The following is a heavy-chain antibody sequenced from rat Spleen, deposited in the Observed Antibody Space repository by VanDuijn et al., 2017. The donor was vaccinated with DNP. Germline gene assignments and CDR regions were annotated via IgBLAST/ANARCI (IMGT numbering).Heavy chain of an antibody. D-gene: IGHD1-1*01. CDR2: IWSGGST. J-gene: IGHJ2*01. CDR3: TSYYSGDFHY. CDR1: GFSLTDYS. Sequence: VQLKESGPGLVQPSQTLSLTCTVSGFSLTDYSVHWVRQPPGKGLEWIGTIWSGGSTEFNSALKSRLSISRDTSKSQVFLKMNILQTEDTAIYYCTSYYSGDFHYWGQGVMVTVSS. V-gene: IGHV2S63*01.